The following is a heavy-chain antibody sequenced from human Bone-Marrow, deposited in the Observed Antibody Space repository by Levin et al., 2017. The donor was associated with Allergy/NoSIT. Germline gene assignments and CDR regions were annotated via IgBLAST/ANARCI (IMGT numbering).Heavy chain of an antibody. CDR1: GGSISDYY. J-gene: IGHJ4*02. Sequence: GSLRLSCTVSGGSISDYYWSWIRQPAGKGLEWIGRVYISGSTSYNPSLKSRVTMSVDTSKNQFSLKVTSVTAADTAVYYCARAISSGWTAYYFDYWGQGTLVTVSS. CDR2: VYISGST. CDR3: ARAISSGWTAYYFDY. D-gene: IGHD6-19*01. V-gene: IGHV4-4*07.